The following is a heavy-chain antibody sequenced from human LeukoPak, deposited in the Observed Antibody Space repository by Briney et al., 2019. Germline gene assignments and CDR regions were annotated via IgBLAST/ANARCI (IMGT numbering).Heavy chain of an antibody. V-gene: IGHV3-7*01. CDR2: IKQDGSEK. J-gene: IGHJ4*02. CDR3: ASGDDYGDTFDY. Sequence: PGGSLRLSCAAPGFTFSSYWMSWVRQAPGKGLEWVANIKQDGSEKYYVDSVKGRFTISRDNAKNSLYLQMNSLRAEDTAVYYCASGDDYGDTFDYWGQGTLVTVSS. CDR1: GFTFSSYW. D-gene: IGHD4-17*01.